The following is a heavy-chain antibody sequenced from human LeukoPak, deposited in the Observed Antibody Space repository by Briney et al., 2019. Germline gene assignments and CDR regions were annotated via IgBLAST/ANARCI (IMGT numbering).Heavy chain of an antibody. CDR2: IYYSGST. J-gene: IGHJ3*02. CDR3: ARVSSYYYDSSGYYAFDI. CDR1: GGSISSCY. V-gene: IGHV4-59*01. D-gene: IGHD3-22*01. Sequence: SETLSLTCTVSGGSISSCYWSWIRQPPGKGLEWIGYIYYSGSTNYNPSLKSRVTISVDTSKNQFSLKLSSVTAADTAVYYCARVSSYYYDSSGYYAFDIWGQGTMVTVSS.